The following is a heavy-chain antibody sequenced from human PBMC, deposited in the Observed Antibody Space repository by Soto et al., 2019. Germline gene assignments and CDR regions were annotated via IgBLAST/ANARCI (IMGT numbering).Heavy chain of an antibody. V-gene: IGHV1-18*04. CDR1: VYTFACYG. CDR2: ISAYNGNT. CDR3: ARDRGDDYGDYVAFDI. J-gene: IGHJ3*02. D-gene: IGHD4-17*01. Sequence: GXSGKVSCKASVYTFACYGISWVRQAPGQGLEWMGWISAYNGNTNYAQKLQGRVTMTTDTSTSTAYMELRSLRSDDTAVYYCARDRGDDYGDYVAFDIRGQGTMVTVSS.